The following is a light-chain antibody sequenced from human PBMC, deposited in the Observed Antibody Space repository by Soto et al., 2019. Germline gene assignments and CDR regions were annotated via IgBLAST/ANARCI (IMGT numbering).Light chain of an antibody. J-gene: IGKJ1*01. CDR1: QTSATY. CDR3: QQTYTNPQT. Sequence: IQMTQSPSSVSASVGDRVTITCRASQTSATYINWYQQKSGSAPRLLIYEASGLQSGVPSRFSGSGSGTHFVLTISNFQPEDSATYFCQQTYTNPQTFGQGTKVDI. CDR2: EAS. V-gene: IGKV1-39*01.